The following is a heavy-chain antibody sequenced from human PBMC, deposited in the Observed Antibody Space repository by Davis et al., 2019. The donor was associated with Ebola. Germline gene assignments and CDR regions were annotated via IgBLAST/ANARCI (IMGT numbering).Heavy chain of an antibody. CDR2: IWYDGSNK. CDR3: ARDHTRGGLWFDP. J-gene: IGHJ5*02. CDR1: GFTFSSYG. D-gene: IGHD3-16*01. Sequence: GESLKISCAASGFTFSSYGMHWVRQAPGKGLEWVAVIWYDGSNKYYADSVKGRFTISRDNSKNTLYLQMNSLRAEDTAVYYCARDHTRGGLWFDPWGQGTLVTVSS. V-gene: IGHV3-30*19.